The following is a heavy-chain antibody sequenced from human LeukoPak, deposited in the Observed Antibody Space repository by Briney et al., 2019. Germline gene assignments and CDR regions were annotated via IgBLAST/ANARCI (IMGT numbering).Heavy chain of an antibody. J-gene: IGHJ6*02. CDR3: ARVVRLPLYYYYYGMDV. D-gene: IGHD5-18*01. Sequence: ESLRLSCAASGFTFSDSAMHWVRQPPGKGLEWIGEINHSGSTNYNPSLKSRVTISVDTSKNQFSLKLSSVTAADTAVYYCARVVRLPLYYYYYGMDVWGQGTTVTVSS. CDR1: GFTFSDSA. V-gene: IGHV4-34*01. CDR2: INHSGST.